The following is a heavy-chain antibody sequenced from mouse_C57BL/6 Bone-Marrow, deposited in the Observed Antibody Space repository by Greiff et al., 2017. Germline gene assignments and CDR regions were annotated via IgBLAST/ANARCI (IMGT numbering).Heavy chain of an antibody. CDR1: GYTFTSYW. D-gene: IGHD1-1*01. CDR2: IDPPDSYT. CDR3: AREGYGPWYFDV. J-gene: IGHJ1*03. Sequence: VQLQQPGAELVKPGASVKLSCKASGYTFTSYWMQWVKQRPGQGLEWIGEIDPPDSYTNYTPKFTGKATLTVDTYSTTAFMQLSSLTSEDSAVYYCAREGYGPWYFDVWGTGTTVTVSS. V-gene: IGHV1-50*01.